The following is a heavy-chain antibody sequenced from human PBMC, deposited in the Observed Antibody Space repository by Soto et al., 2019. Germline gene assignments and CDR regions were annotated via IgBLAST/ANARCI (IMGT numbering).Heavy chain of an antibody. Sequence: QVQLVQSGAEVKKPGSSVKVSCKASGGTFSSYTISWVRQAPGQGLEWMGRIITILGIANYVQKFQGRVTITADKSTSTAYMELSSLRSEDTAVYYCGGTPGYCSGGSCLLDYWGQGTLVTVSS. V-gene: IGHV1-69*02. J-gene: IGHJ4*02. CDR3: GGTPGYCSGGSCLLDY. CDR2: IITILGIA. CDR1: GGTFSSYT. D-gene: IGHD2-15*01.